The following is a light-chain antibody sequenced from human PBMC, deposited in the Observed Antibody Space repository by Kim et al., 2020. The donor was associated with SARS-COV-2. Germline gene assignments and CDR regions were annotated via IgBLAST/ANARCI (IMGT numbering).Light chain of an antibody. CDR3: GTWDSNLRAVV. J-gene: IGLJ3*02. CDR1: SSNMGNNY. V-gene: IGLV1-51*01. CDR2: DNN. Sequence: GQNVIISCSGKSSNMGNNYVYWYQNLPGTVPKLLIYDNNKRPSGIPDRFSGSKSDTSATLGITGLQTGDEADYYCGTWDSNLRAVVFGGGTQLTVL.